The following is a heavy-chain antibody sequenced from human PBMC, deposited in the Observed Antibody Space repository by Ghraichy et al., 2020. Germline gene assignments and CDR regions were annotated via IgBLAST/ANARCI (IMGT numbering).Heavy chain of an antibody. CDR3: AKKKGYSYEGIDY. CDR2: TSGNGGGT. Sequence: GGSLRLSCAASGFTFASYAMSWVRQAPGKGLEWVSGTSGNGGGTYYADSVKGRFTISRDNSKNTLYLQMNSLRAEDTAVYYCAKKKGYSYEGIDYWGQGTLVTVSS. D-gene: IGHD5-18*01. V-gene: IGHV3-23*01. J-gene: IGHJ4*02. CDR1: GFTFASYA.